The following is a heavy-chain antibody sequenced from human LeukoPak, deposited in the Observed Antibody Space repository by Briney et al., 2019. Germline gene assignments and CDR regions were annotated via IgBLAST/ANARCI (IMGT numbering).Heavy chain of an antibody. Sequence: TGGSLRLSCAASGFTFSSYAMSWVRQAPGKVLEWVSAISGSGGSTYYADSVKGRFTISRDNSKNTLYLQMNSLRAEDAAVYYCAKGYDIARLDYWGQGTLVTVSS. J-gene: IGHJ4*02. D-gene: IGHD1-1*01. CDR1: GFTFSSYA. CDR2: ISGSGGST. V-gene: IGHV3-23*01. CDR3: AKGYDIARLDY.